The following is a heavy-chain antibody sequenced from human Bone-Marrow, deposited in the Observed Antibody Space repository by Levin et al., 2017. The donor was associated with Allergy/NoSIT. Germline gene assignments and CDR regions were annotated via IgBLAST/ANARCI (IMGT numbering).Heavy chain of an antibody. CDR1: GFSFGTYA. Sequence: GESLKISCATSGFSFGTYAMNWVRQAPGKGLEWVAGIGNSGGNVYYADSLTGRFSISRDNSKATVFLQMNNLRVEDTAVYFCVKSGARIAVAGRYYFDSWGHGALVTVAS. V-gene: IGHV3-23*01. D-gene: IGHD6-19*01. CDR3: VKSGARIAVAGRYYFDS. CDR2: IGNSGGNV. J-gene: IGHJ4*01.